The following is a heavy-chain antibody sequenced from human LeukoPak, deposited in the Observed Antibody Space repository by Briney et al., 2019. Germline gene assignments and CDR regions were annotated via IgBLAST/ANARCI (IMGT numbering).Heavy chain of an antibody. CDR1: GYTFTGYY. D-gene: IGHD5-18*01. V-gene: IGHV1-2*02. CDR2: INPNSGGT. CDR3: AVVDTAMVTGFDY. J-gene: IGHJ4*02. Sequence: ASVKVSCKASGYTFTGYYMHWVRQAPGQGLEWMGWINPNSGGTNYAQKFQGRVTMTRDTSISTAYMELSRLRSDDTAVYYCAVVDTAMVTGFDYWGQGTLVTVSS.